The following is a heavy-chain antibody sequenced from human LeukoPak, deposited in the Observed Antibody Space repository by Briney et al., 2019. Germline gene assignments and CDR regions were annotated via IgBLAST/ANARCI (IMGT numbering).Heavy chain of an antibody. V-gene: IGHV4-61*01. CDR1: GGSVSSGSYY. Sequence: SETLSLTCTVSGGSVSSGSYYWSWIRQPPGKGLEGIGYNYYSGSTNYNPSLKSPVTISVDTSKNQFSLKLSSVTAAAAAAYYCARERDSGSYYSFDYWGQGTLVTVSS. CDR3: ARERDSGSYYSFDY. CDR2: NYYSGST. D-gene: IGHD1-26*01. J-gene: IGHJ4*02.